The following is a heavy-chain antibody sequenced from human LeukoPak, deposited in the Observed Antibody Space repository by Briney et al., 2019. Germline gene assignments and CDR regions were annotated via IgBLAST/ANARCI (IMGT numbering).Heavy chain of an antibody. CDR2: IYYSGST. V-gene: IGHV4-39*01. CDR1: GGSISSSSYY. D-gene: IGHD5-18*01. Sequence: SETLSLTCTVSGGSISSSSYYWGWIRQPPGKGLEWIGSIYYSGSTYYNPSLKSRVTISVDTSKNQFSLKLSSVTAADTAVYYCARHVDTAMVRIGDWGQGTLVTVSS. CDR3: ARHVDTAMVRIGD. J-gene: IGHJ4*02.